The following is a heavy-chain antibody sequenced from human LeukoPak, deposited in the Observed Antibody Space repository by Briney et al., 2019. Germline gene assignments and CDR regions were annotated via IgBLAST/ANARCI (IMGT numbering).Heavy chain of an antibody. J-gene: IGHJ4*02. CDR2: ISGSGGST. V-gene: IGHV3-23*01. CDR1: GFTFSNYW. D-gene: IGHD2-15*01. Sequence: GGSLRLSCAASGFTFSNYWMSWVRQAPGKGPDWISGISGSGGSTDYADSVKGRFTISRDNSKNTLDLQMNSLRAEDTAVYYCAKDNHHGSTYYFDYWGQGTLVTVSS. CDR3: AKDNHHGSTYYFDY.